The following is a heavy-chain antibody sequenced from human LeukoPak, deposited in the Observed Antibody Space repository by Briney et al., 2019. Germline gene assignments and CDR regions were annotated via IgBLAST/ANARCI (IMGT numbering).Heavy chain of an antibody. Sequence: PGGSLRLSCAASGFTFSSYAMSWVRQAPGKGLEWVSSISDSGGSTYYTDSVKGRFTISRDNPKNTLYLQMNSLRAEDTAVYYCAKSPYGAGDIFDFWGQGTLVTVSS. CDR3: AKSPYGAGDIFDF. CDR2: ISDSGGST. V-gene: IGHV3-23*01. D-gene: IGHD2-15*01. CDR1: GFTFSSYA. J-gene: IGHJ4*02.